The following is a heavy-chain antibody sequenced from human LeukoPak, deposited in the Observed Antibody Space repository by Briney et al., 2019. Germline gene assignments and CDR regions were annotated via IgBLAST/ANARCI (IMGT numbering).Heavy chain of an antibody. CDR3: ATDIAGSYFPYFDD. V-gene: IGHV1-24*01. CDR2: FDPEDGET. Sequence: ASVKVSCKVSGYTLNELSMHWVRQAPGKALEGIGGFDPEDGETIYAQKFQGRVTMTEDTSTDTAYMELSSLRSEDTAVYYCATDIAGSYFPYFDDWGQGTLVTVSS. CDR1: GYTLNELS. D-gene: IGHD1-26*01. J-gene: IGHJ4*02.